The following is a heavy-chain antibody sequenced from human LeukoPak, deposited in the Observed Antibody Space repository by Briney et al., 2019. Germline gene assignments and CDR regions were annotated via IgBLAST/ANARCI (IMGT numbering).Heavy chain of an antibody. CDR1: GFTFSSYA. CDR2: ISYDGSNK. Sequence: GGSLRLSCAASGFTFSSYAMHWARQAPGKGLEWVAVISYDGSNKYYADSVKGRFTISRDNSKNTLYLQMSSLRAEDTAVYYCARGIYDYVWGSYRALDYWGQGTLVTVSS. CDR3: ARGIYDYVWGSYRALDY. J-gene: IGHJ4*02. D-gene: IGHD3-16*02. V-gene: IGHV3-30-3*01.